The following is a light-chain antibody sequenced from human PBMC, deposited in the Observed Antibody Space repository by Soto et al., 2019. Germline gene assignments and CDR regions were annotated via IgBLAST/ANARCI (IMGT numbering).Light chain of an antibody. V-gene: IGLV2-14*01. Sequence: QSVLTQPASVSGSPGQSITISCTGTSSDVGGYNYVSWYQQHPGKAPKVIIYGVTHRPSGVSNRFSGSKSVNTASLTISGRQDEDEDDYYCCSYTTTNTLVFGGGTKVTVL. CDR1: SSDVGGYNY. CDR2: GVT. J-gene: IGLJ2*01. CDR3: CSYTTTNTLV.